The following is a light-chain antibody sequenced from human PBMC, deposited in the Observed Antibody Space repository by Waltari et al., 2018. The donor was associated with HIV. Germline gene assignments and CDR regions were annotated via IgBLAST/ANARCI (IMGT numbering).Light chain of an antibody. CDR3: GTWDSRLSAV. V-gene: IGLV1-51*01. CDR2: DNN. J-gene: IGLJ3*02. Sequence: FVFTQPPPVSAAPGQTVTISCSGSGAKIGRPSVSWYQQLPGTAPKLLIYDNNKRPSGIPDRCSGSKSGASATLGITGLQTGDEADYYCGTWDSRLSAVFGGGTKVTVL. CDR1: GAKIGRPS.